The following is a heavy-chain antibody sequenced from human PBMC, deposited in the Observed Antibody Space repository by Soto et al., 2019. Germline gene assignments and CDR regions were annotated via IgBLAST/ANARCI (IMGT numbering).Heavy chain of an antibody. CDR1: GFTVSSNY. CDR3: ARDHSSGSFYIQDY. J-gene: IGHJ4*02. CDR2: IYSGGST. D-gene: IGHD3-22*01. V-gene: IGHV3-53*01. Sequence: GGSLRLSCAASGFTVSSNYMSWVRQAPGKGLEWVSVIYSGGSTYYADSVKGRFTISRDNSKNTLYLQMSSLRAEDTAVYYCARDHSSGSFYIQDYWGQGTLVTVSS.